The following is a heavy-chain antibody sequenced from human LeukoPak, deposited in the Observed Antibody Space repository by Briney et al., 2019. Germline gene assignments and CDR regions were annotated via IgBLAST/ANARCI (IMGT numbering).Heavy chain of an antibody. CDR1: GGSFSGYY. V-gene: IGHV4-34*01. Sequence: SETLSLTCAVYGGSFSGYYWSWIRQPPGKGLEWIGEINHSGSTNYNPSLKSRVTISVDTSKNQFSLKLSSVTAADTAVYYCARRGRYYYGSGSLDYWGQGTLVTVSS. CDR2: INHSGST. D-gene: IGHD3-10*01. CDR3: ARRGRYYYGSGSLDY. J-gene: IGHJ4*02.